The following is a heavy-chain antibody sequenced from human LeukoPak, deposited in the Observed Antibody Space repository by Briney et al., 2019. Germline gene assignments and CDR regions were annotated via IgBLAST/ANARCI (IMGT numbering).Heavy chain of an antibody. J-gene: IGHJ4*02. CDR2: ISWNSGSI. V-gene: IGHV3-9*01. Sequence: PGGSLRLSCAASGFTFDDYAMHWVRQAPGKGLEWVSGISWNSGSIGYADSVKGRFTISRDNAKNSLYLRMNSLRAEDTALYYCAKDTTTVTSTASFDYWGQGTLVTVSS. D-gene: IGHD4-17*01. CDR3: AKDTTTVTSTASFDY. CDR1: GFTFDDYA.